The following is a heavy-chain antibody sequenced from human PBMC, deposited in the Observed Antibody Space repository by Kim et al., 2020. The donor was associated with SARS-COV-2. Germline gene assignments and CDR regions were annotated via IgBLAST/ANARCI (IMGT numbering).Heavy chain of an antibody. CDR2: MNPNSGNT. Sequence: ASVKVSCKASGYTFTSYDINWVRQATGQGLEWMGWMNPNSGNTGYTQKFQGRVTMTRNTSISTAYMELSSLRSEDTAVYYCARGGEIPYYYGMDVWGQRTTVTVS. CDR3: ARGGEIPYYYGMDV. J-gene: IGHJ6*02. CDR1: GYTFTSYD. D-gene: IGHD3-10*01. V-gene: IGHV1-8*01.